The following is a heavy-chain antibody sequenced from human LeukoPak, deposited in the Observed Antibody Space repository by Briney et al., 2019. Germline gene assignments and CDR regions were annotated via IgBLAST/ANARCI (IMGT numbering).Heavy chain of an antibody. CDR2: INHSGST. V-gene: IGHV4-39*07. CDR1: GGSISSGGYY. D-gene: IGHD6-13*01. J-gene: IGHJ4*02. CDR3: ARGPRIAAAQRTARHFDY. Sequence: PSETLSLTCTVSGGSISSGGYYWSWIRQPPGKGLEWIGEINHSGSTNYNPSLKSRVTISVDTSKNQFSLKLSSVTAADTAVYYCARGPRIAAAQRTARHFDYWGQGTLVTVSS.